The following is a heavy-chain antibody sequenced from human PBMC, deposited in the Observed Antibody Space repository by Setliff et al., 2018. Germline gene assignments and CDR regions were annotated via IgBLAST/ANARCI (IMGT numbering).Heavy chain of an antibody. CDR3: ARVSQYSSGWYYYYYYGMDV. V-gene: IGHV4-38-2*01. CDR1: GYSVRSGYY. CDR2: IYYSGST. J-gene: IGHJ6*02. D-gene: IGHD6-19*01. Sequence: PSETLSLTCAVSGYSVRSGYYWGWVRQPPGKGLEWIGSIYYSGSTYYNPSLKSRVTISVDTSKNQFSLKLSSVTAADTAVYYCARVSQYSSGWYYYYYYGMDVWGQGTTVTVSS.